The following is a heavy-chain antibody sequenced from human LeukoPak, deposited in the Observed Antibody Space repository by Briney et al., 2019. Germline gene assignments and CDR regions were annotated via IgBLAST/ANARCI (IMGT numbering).Heavy chain of an antibody. CDR2: ISNSGGST. CDR3: ARVYQSTSGRAIDY. D-gene: IGHD2-2*01. J-gene: IGHJ4*02. CDR1: GFTFSSYG. Sequence: GGSLRLSCAASGFTFSSYGMSWVRQAPGKGLEWVSAISNSGGSTPYADSVKGRFTISRDNSKNTLYLQMNSLRVDDTAIYYCARVYQSTSGRAIDYWGQGTLVTVSS. V-gene: IGHV3-23*01.